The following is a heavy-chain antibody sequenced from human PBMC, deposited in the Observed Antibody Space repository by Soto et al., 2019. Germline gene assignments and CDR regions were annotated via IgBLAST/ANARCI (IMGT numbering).Heavy chain of an antibody. J-gene: IGHJ4*02. CDR1: GFTFSGSS. D-gene: IGHD2-15*01. CDR2: IRNKANSYAT. CDR3: ISHSPEDMIRT. Sequence: LRLSCAASGFTFSGSSVHWVRQASGKGLEWVGRIRNKANSYATAYAASVRGRFTISRDDSKNTAFLQMNSLNTEDTAVYYCISHSPEDMIRTWGQGTLVTVSS. V-gene: IGHV3-73*01.